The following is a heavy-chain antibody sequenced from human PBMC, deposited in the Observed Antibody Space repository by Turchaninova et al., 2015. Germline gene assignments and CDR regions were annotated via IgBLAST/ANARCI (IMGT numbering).Heavy chain of an antibody. CDR3: ARDHVDLNSGWYDY. J-gene: IGHJ4*02. CDR2: INAGDDRT. D-gene: IGHD6-19*01. V-gene: IGHV1-3*01. Sequence: QVQLVQSGAEVRKPGASVKLSCKASGYTFSDCAIHWVRQAPGQRPARMGWINAGDDRTRVSQKSRARIPVTSDTSARTAYMDLSSLTSEATAVYYCARDHVDLNSGWYDYWGQGTLVTVSS. CDR1: GYTFSDCA.